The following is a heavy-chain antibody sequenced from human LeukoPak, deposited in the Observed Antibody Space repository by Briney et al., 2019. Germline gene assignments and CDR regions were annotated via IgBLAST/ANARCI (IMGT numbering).Heavy chain of an antibody. CDR2: IYYNGST. Sequence: SETLSLTCTVSGGSISSSSYYWGWIRQPPGKGLEWIGSIYYNGSTYYNPSLKSRVTISVDTSKNQFSLKLSSVTAADTAVYYCARRGVMVRGVIAFDIWGQGTMVTVSS. CDR3: ARRGVMVRGVIAFDI. D-gene: IGHD3-10*01. CDR1: GGSISSSSYY. V-gene: IGHV4-39*01. J-gene: IGHJ3*02.